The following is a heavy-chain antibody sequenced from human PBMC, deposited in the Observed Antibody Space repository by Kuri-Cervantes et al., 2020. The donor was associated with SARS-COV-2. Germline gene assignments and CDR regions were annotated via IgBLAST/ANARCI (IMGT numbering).Heavy chain of an antibody. V-gene: IGHV4-39*01. D-gene: IGHD6-6*01. J-gene: IGHJ3*02. CDR1: GGSISSQSYY. CDR3: ATPARPGAFDAFDI. Sequence: SETLSLTCTVSGGSISSQSYYWGWIRQPPGKGLEWIGSVYYSGSTYYNPSLKSRVTISVDTSKNQFSLKLSSVTAADTAVYYCATPARPGAFDAFDIWGQGTMVTVSS. CDR2: VYYSGST.